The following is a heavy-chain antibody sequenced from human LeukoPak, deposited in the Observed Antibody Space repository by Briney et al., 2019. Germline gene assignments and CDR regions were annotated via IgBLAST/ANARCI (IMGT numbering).Heavy chain of an antibody. CDR1: GGSISSYH. V-gene: IGHV4-59*12. Sequence: PSETLSLTCTVSGGSISSYHWSWIRQPPGKGLEWIGYIYYSGSTNYNPSLKSRVTISVDTSKNQFSLQLNSVTPEDTAVYYCARDDPYSSGWHFDYWGQGTLVTVSS. D-gene: IGHD6-19*01. CDR2: IYYSGST. J-gene: IGHJ4*02. CDR3: ARDDPYSSGWHFDY.